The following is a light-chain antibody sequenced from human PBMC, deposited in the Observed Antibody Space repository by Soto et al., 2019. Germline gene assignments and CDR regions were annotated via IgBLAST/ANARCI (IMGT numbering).Light chain of an antibody. CDR1: KSVSSSY. V-gene: IGKV3-20*01. J-gene: IGKJ1*01. CDR2: GAS. Sequence: EIVLTQSPGTLSLSPGEGATLSCRASKSVSSSYLAWYQQKPGQAPTLLIYGASNRAAGIPDRFSGSGSGTDFTLTISRLEAEDFAVYYCQQYAGPSRTFGQGTKVEIK. CDR3: QQYAGPSRT.